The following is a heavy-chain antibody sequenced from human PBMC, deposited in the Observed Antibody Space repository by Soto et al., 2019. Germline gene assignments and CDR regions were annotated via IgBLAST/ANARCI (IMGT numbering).Heavy chain of an antibody. D-gene: IGHD4-17*01. CDR2: IYYSGST. CDR1: GGSISSYY. Sequence: SETLSLTCTVSGGSISSYYWSWIRQPPGKGLEWIGYIYYSGSTNYNPSLKSRVTISVDKSKNQFSLKLSSVTAADTAVYDCARGGDYVHYYYMDVWGKGTTVTVSS. CDR3: ARGGDYVHYYYMDV. J-gene: IGHJ6*03. V-gene: IGHV4-59*01.